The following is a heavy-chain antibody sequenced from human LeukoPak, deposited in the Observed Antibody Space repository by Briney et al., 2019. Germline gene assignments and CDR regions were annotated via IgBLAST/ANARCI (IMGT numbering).Heavy chain of an antibody. CDR2: ISAYNGNT. D-gene: IGHD2-2*01. V-gene: IGHV1-18*01. Sequence: ASVKVSCKASGYTFTSYGISWVRQAPGQGLEWMGWISAYNGNTNYAQKLRGRVTMTTDTSTSTAYMELRSLRSDDTAVYYCARDSTGYCSSTSCYLSPRDAFDIWGQGTMVTVSS. CDR3: ARDSTGYCSSTSCYLSPRDAFDI. J-gene: IGHJ3*02. CDR1: GYTFTSYG.